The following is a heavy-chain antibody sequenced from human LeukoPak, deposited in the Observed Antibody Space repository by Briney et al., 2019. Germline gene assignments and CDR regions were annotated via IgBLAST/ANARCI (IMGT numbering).Heavy chain of an antibody. D-gene: IGHD1-26*01. CDR1: GVTLSSYA. J-gene: IGHJ2*01. Sequence: PGGSLRLSCAGSGVTLSSYAMSWARQAPGKGLEWVSGISSSGSGGNTYYADSVKGRFTISRDSSKSTLFLHMNTLRAEDTAIYYCAKDRTVGASYWYFDLWGRGTLVTVSS. CDR2: ISSSGSGGNT. CDR3: AKDRTVGASYWYFDL. V-gene: IGHV3-23*01.